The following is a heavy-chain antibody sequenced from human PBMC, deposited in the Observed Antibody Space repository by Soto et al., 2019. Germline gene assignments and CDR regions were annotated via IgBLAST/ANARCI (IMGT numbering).Heavy chain of an antibody. CDR1: GYRFTAYY. CDR2: MNLDTGGT. J-gene: IGHJ4*02. V-gene: IGHV1-2*06. D-gene: IGHD5-18*01. CDR3: ARDGNFAFRGYSFAFDF. Sequence: GASVKVSCKASGYRFTAYYIHWVRQAPGQGLEWMGRMNLDTGGTTYAQKFQGRVTMTRDTSISTAYMEVSSVKSDDTAMYYCARDGNFAFRGYSFAFDFWGQGTLVTV.